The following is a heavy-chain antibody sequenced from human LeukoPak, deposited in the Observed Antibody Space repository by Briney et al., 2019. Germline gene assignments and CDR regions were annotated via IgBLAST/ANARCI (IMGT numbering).Heavy chain of an antibody. Sequence: GSLRLSCAASGFTFSSYGMHWVRQAPGKRLEWVAVISYDGSNKYYADSVKGRFTISRDNSKNTLYLQMNSLRAEDTAVYYCAKDSYGTQGDYWGQGTLVTVSS. V-gene: IGHV3-30*18. J-gene: IGHJ4*02. D-gene: IGHD4-17*01. CDR3: AKDSYGTQGDY. CDR1: GFTFSSYG. CDR2: ISYDGSNK.